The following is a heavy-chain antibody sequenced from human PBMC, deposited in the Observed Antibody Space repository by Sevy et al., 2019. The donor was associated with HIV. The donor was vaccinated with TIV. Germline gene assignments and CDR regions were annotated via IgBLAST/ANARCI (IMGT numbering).Heavy chain of an antibody. Sequence: GGSLRLSCTASGFTFGDYAMSWFRQAPGKGLEWVGFIKTKTYSGTTEYAPSVKGRFIISRDDSKNIAYLQMNSLKTEDTAVYYCTRDLYGSGWFYFDYWGQGTLVTVSS. V-gene: IGHV3-49*03. J-gene: IGHJ4*02. CDR2: IKTKTYSGTT. D-gene: IGHD6-19*01. CDR3: TRDLYGSGWFYFDY. CDR1: GFTFGDYA.